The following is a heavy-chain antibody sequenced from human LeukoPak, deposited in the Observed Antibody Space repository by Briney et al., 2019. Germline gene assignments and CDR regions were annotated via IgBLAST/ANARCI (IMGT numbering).Heavy chain of an antibody. D-gene: IGHD5-18*01. V-gene: IGHV3-23*01. J-gene: IGHJ4*02. CDR1: GFTFSSYA. CDR2: ISGSGGST. Sequence: PGGSLRLSCAASGFTFSSYAMSWVRQAPGKGLEWVSGISGSGGSTYYADSVKGRFTISRDNSKDTLYLQMNSLRAEDTAVYYCAKERGGYFYGQFDYWGRGTLVTVSS. CDR3: AKERGGYFYGQFDY.